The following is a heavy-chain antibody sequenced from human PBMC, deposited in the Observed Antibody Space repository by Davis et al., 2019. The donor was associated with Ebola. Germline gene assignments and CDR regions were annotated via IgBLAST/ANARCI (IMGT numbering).Heavy chain of an antibody. Sequence: ASVKVSCKASGYTFTSYGISWVRQAPGQGLEWMGWISAYNGNTNYAQKLQGRVTMTTDTSTSTAYMELRSLRSDDTAVYYCARALHLIVGATWGNYFDYWGQGTLVTVSS. CDR1: GYTFTSYG. J-gene: IGHJ4*02. CDR3: ARALHLIVGATWGNYFDY. V-gene: IGHV1-18*04. D-gene: IGHD1-26*01. CDR2: ISAYNGNT.